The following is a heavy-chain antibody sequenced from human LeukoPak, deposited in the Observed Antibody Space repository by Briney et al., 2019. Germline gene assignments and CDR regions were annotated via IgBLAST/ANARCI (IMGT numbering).Heavy chain of an antibody. D-gene: IGHD6-19*01. CDR3: ARVSVAGTVLNWFDP. CDR1: GYTFTGYY. CDR2: INPNSGGT. Sequence: AASVKVSCKASGYTFTGYYIHWVRQAPGQGLEWMGWINPNSGGTNYAQKFQGRVTMTRDTSISTAYMELSRLRSDDTAVYYCARVSVAGTVLNWFDPWGQGTLVTVSS. J-gene: IGHJ5*02. V-gene: IGHV1-2*02.